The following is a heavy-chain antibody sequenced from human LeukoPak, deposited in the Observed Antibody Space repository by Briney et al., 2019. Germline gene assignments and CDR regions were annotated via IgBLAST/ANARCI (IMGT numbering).Heavy chain of an antibody. V-gene: IGHV1-8*03. J-gene: IGHJ4*02. CDR2: MNPNSGNT. CDR1: GYTFSTYD. Sequence: ASVKVSCKSSGYTFSTYDINWVRQAAGQGLEWMGWMNPNSGNTGYAQKFQGRLTITRIASISTAYMELSSLRSDDTAVYYCARTKPDNSEMYHWGQGTLVTVSS. CDR3: ARTKPDNSEMYH. D-gene: IGHD3-22*01.